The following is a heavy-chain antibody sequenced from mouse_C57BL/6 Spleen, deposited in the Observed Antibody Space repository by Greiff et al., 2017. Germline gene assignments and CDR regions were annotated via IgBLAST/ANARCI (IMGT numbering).Heavy chain of an antibody. J-gene: IGHJ2*01. V-gene: IGHV1-80*01. CDR2: IYPGDGDT. CDR3: ARHYYGSSYGYFDY. CDR1: GYAFSSYW. D-gene: IGHD1-1*01. Sequence: QVQLKESGAELVKPGASVKISCKASGYAFSSYWMNWVKQRPGKGLEWIGQIYPGDGDTNYNGKFKGKATLTADKASSTAYMQLSSLTSEDSAVYFCARHYYGSSYGYFDYWGQGTTLTVSS.